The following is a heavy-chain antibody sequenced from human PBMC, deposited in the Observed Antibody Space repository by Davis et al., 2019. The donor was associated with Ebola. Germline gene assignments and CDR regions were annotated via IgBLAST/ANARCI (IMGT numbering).Heavy chain of an antibody. CDR1: GGSISSYY. D-gene: IGHD5-24*01. CDR3: VGGRWLI. V-gene: IGHV4-34*01. Sequence: MPSETLSLTYTVSGGSISSYYWSWIRQPPGKGLEWIGEINHSGSTNYNPSLKSRVTISVDTSKNQFSLKLSSLIAADTAVYYCVGGRWLIWGQGTMVTVSS. J-gene: IGHJ3*02. CDR2: INHSGST.